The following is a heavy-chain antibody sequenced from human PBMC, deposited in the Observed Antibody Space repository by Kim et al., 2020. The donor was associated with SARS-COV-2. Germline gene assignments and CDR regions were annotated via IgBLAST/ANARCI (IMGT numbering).Heavy chain of an antibody. CDR3: ARFPVSNLQWLPLGWFDP. CDR1: GFTFSSYA. Sequence: GGSLRLSCAASGFTFSSYAMHWVRQAPGKGLEWVAVISYDGSNKYYADSVKGRFTISRDNSKNTLYLQMNSLRAEDTAVYYCARFPVSNLQWLPLGWFDPWGQGTLVTVSS. CDR2: ISYDGSNK. V-gene: IGHV3-30*04. D-gene: IGHD6-19*01. J-gene: IGHJ5*02.